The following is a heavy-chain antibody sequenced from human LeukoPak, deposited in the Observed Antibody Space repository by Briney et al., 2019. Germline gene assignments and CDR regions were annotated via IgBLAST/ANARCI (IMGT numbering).Heavy chain of an antibody. CDR3: AASNYGQDFDY. CDR1: GGSISSYY. D-gene: IGHD3-10*01. V-gene: IGHV4-59*01. Sequence: SETLSLTCTVSGGSISSYYWSWLRQPPGKGLEWIGYIYYSGSTNYNPSLKSRVTISVDTSKNQFSLKLSSVTAADTAVYYCAASNYGQDFDYWGQGTLVTVSS. J-gene: IGHJ4*02. CDR2: IYYSGST.